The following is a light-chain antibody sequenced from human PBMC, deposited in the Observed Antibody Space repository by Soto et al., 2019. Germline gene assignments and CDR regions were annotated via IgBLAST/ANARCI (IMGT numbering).Light chain of an antibody. CDR2: WAS. V-gene: IGKV4-1*01. CDR1: HILLFSSNKKNY. CDR3: QQFYSSPLT. Sequence: DIVMTQSPASLAVSLVESSTINCKSSHILLFSSNKKNYLAWYQQRPGQPPKLLIYWASSRESGVPDRFTGSGSGTDFTLSISSLQAEDVAVYYCQQFYSSPLTFGGGTKVDI. J-gene: IGKJ4*01.